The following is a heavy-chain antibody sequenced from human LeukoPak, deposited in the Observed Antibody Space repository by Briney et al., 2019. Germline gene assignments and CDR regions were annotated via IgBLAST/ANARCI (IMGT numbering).Heavy chain of an antibody. Sequence: GGSLRLSCAASGFTFSDYGMHWVHQAPGKGLEWVAVIWYDGSNIYYADSVKGRFTISRDNSRNTLYLQMNSLRAEDTAVYYCVRELPPVVQYYFDHWGPGTLVTVSS. CDR1: GFTFSDYG. CDR2: IWYDGSNI. D-gene: IGHD2-21*01. J-gene: IGHJ4*02. CDR3: VRELPPVVQYYFDH. V-gene: IGHV3-33*01.